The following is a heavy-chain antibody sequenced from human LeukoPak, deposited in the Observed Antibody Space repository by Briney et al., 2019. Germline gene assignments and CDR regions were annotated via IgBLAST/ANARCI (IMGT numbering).Heavy chain of an antibody. CDR2: IYTSGST. CDR3: ARRMAGITIFGWAFDI. D-gene: IGHD3-3*01. CDR1: GGSISSGSYY. J-gene: IGHJ3*02. Sequence: SETLSLTCTVSGGSISSGSYYWSWIRQPAGKGLEWIGRIYTSGSTNYNPSLKSRVTISVDTSKNQFSLKLSSVTAADTAVYYCARRMAGITIFGWAFDIWGQGTMVTVSS. V-gene: IGHV4-61*02.